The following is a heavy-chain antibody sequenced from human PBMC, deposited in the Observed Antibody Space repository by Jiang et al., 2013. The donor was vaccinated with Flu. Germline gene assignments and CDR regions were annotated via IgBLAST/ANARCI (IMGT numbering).Heavy chain of an antibody. CDR1: GGTFSSYA. Sequence: GAEVKKPGSSVKVSCKASGGTFSSYAISWVRQAPGQGLEWMGGIIPIFGTANYAQKFQGRVTITADKSTSTAYMELSSLRSEDTAVYYCARPRYYGGKGTYYYYGMDVWGQGTTVTVSS. D-gene: IGHD4-23*01. V-gene: IGHV1-69*06. J-gene: IGHJ6*02. CDR3: ARPRYYGGKGTYYYYGMDV. CDR2: IIPIFGTA.